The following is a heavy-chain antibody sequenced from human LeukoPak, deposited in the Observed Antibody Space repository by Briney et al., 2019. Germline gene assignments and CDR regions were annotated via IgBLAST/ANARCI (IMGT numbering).Heavy chain of an antibody. D-gene: IGHD1-26*01. CDR2: TYYRSKWNN. J-gene: IGHJ5*01. Sequence: SQTLSLTCAISGDSVSTNSATWTWLRQSPSRGLEWLGRTYYRSKWNNDYAVSMKSRMTINPGTSKNQFSLQLNSVTPEDTAVYYCARLVGAAWFDSWGQGTLVTVSS. V-gene: IGHV6-1*01. CDR3: ARLVGAAWFDS. CDR1: GDSVSTNSAT.